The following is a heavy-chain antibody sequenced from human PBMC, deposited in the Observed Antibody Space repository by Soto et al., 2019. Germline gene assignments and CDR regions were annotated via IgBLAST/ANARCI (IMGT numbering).Heavy chain of an antibody. Sequence: ASVKVSCKTSGYTFTAYGLAWLRQAPGQRPEWMGWVSTNNADTNYAQKFQGRVTMTTDRSTTTTYMEPRSLRSDDTAVYYCARELNTDSSAYYPFAYWGQGTLVTVSS. V-gene: IGHV1-18*01. CDR3: ARELNTDSSAYYPFAY. CDR1: GYTFTAYG. D-gene: IGHD3-22*01. CDR2: VSTNNADT. J-gene: IGHJ4*02.